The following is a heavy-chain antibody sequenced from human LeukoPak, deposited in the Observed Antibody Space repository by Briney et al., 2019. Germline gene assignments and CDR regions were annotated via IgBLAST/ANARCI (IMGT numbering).Heavy chain of an antibody. CDR3: AGIGYCGGGSCTDFDY. D-gene: IGHD2-15*01. J-gene: IGHJ4*02. CDR2: IIPIFHTA. Sequence: SVKVSCKASGGTFSSYAISWVRQAPGQGLEWMGGIIPIFHTANYAQKFQGRVTITADESTSTAYMELSSLRSEDSAVYYCAGIGYCGGGSCTDFDYWGQGTLVTVSS. CDR1: GGTFSSYA. V-gene: IGHV1-69*13.